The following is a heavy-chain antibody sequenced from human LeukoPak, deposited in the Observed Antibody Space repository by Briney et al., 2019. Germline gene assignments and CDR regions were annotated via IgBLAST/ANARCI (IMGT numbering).Heavy chain of an antibody. CDR2: ISGSGYNT. CDR3: ATYSSSWMYYFDY. J-gene: IGHJ4*02. V-gene: IGHV3-23*01. CDR1: GFTFSSYS. Sequence: GGSLRLSCAASGFTFSSYSMNWVRQAPRKGLEWVSTISGSGYNTYYADSVKGRFTISRDNSKNTLYLQMDSLRAEDTAVYSCATYSSSWMYYFDYWGQGTLVTVSS. D-gene: IGHD6-13*01.